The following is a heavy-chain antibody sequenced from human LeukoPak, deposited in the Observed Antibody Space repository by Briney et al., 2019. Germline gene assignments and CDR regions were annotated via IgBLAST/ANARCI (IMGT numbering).Heavy chain of an antibody. CDR3: AKERVPYYCDSSGPFDY. Sequence: PGGSLRLSCAASGFTFSSYGMHWVRQAPGKGLEWVAVISYDGSNKYYADSVKGRFTTSRDNSKNTLYLQMNSLRAEDTAVYYCAKERVPYYCDSSGPFDYWGQGTLVTVSS. CDR1: GFTFSSYG. J-gene: IGHJ4*02. V-gene: IGHV3-30*18. D-gene: IGHD3-22*01. CDR2: ISYDGSNK.